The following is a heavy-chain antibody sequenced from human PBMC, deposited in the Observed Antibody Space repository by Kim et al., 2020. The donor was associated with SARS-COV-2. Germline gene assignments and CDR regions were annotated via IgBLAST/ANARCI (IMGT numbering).Heavy chain of an antibody. D-gene: IGHD6-6*01. CDR2: IYYSGST. CDR3: ATHSSSSGLFDY. V-gene: IGHV4-31*03. Sequence: SETLSLTCTVSGGSISSGGYYWSWIRQHPGKGLEWIGYIYYSGSTYYNPSLKSRVTISVDTSKNQFSLKLSSVTAADTAVYYCATHSSSSGLFDYWGQGTLVTVSS. CDR1: GGSISSGGYY. J-gene: IGHJ4*02.